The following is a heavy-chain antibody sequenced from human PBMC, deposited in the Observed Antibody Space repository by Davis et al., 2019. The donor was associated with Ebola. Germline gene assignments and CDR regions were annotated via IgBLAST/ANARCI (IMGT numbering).Heavy chain of an antibody. CDR1: GFTFTENY. Sequence: ASVKVSCKTSGFTFTENYLHWVRQAPGQGLEWMGIINPSGGSTSYAQKFQGRVTMTRDTSTSTVYMELSSLRSEDTAVYYCARAPGKAYCGGDCYLRYWGQGTLVTVSS. CDR3: ARAPGKAYCGGDCYLRY. J-gene: IGHJ4*02. CDR2: INPSGGST. D-gene: IGHD2-21*02. V-gene: IGHV1-46*01.